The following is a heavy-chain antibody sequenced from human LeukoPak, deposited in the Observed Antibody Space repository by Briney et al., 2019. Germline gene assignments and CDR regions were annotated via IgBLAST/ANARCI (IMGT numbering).Heavy chain of an antibody. Sequence: SETLSLTCAVYGGSFSGYYWSWIRQHPGKGLEWIGYIYYSGSTYYNPSLKSRVTISVDTSKNQFSLKLSSVTAADTAVYYCARDKAYCGGDCYSHDAFDIWGQGTMVTVSS. CDR2: IYYSGST. CDR3: ARDKAYCGGDCYSHDAFDI. D-gene: IGHD2-21*02. CDR1: GGSFSGYY. V-gene: IGHV4-31*11. J-gene: IGHJ3*02.